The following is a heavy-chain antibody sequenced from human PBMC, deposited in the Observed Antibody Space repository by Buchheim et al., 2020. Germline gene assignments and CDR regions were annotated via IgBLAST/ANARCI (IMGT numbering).Heavy chain of an antibody. D-gene: IGHD3-22*01. CDR3: AKDRGYYDSSGYYYY. CDR1: GFTFSSYG. CDR2: IRYDGSNK. Sequence: QVQLVESGGGVVQPGRSLRLSCAASGFTFSSYGMHWVRQAPGKGLEWVAFIRYDGSNKYYADSVKGRFTIPRDNSKNTLYLQMNSLRAEDTAVYYCAKDRGYYDSSGYYYYWGQGTL. J-gene: IGHJ4*02. V-gene: IGHV3-30*02.